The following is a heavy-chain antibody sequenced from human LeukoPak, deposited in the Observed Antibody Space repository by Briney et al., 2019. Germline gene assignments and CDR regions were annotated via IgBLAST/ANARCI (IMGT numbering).Heavy chain of an antibody. J-gene: IGHJ4*02. V-gene: IGHV4-59*04. CDR2: IYYSGST. CDR3: ARTHDYYDSSGYFNYFDY. D-gene: IGHD3-22*01. Sequence: PSETLSLTCTVSGGSIDIYYWSWIRQPPGKGLEWIGYIYYSGSTYYNPSLKSRVTISVDTSKNQFSLKLSSVTAADTAVYYCARTHDYYDSSGYFNYFDYWGQGTLVTVSS. CDR1: GGSIDIYY.